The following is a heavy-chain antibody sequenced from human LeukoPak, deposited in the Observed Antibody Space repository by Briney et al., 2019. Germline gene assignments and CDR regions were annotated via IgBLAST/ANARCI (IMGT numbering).Heavy chain of an antibody. V-gene: IGHV4-38-2*02. CDR2: VYQSGTT. J-gene: IGHJ4*02. CDR1: ISSSHY. CDR3: ARIFIRNGYSSYFDC. D-gene: IGHD5-18*01. Sequence: SETLSLTCTVSISSSHYWGWVRQPPGAGLEWIGSVYQSGTTYYNPSLKSRVTTSVDMSKNQFSLRLRPVTAADTAVYYCARIFIRNGYSSYFDCWGQGTLVTVSS.